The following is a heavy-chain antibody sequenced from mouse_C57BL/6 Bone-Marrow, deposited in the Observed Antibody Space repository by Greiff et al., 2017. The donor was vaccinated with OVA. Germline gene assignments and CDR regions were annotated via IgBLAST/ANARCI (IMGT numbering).Heavy chain of an antibody. CDR2: ISSGSSTI. V-gene: IGHV5-17*01. J-gene: IGHJ1*03. CDR1: GFTFSDYG. CDR3: ARNYSPWYFDV. Sequence: EVHLVESGGGLVKPGGSLKLSCAASGFTFSDYGMHWVRQAPEKGLEWVAYISSGSSTIYYADTVKGRFTISRDNAKNTLFLQMTSLRSEDTAMYYCARNYSPWYFDVWGTGTTVTVSS. D-gene: IGHD2-12*01.